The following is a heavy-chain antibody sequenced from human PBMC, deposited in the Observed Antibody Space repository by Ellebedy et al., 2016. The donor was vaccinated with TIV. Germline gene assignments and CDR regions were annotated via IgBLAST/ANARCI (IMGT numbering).Heavy chain of an antibody. D-gene: IGHD6-19*01. CDR3: ARDLDIAVAGHYYYGMDV. Sequence: PGGSLRLSCAASGFTFSSYWMSWVRQAPGKGLEWVANIKQDGSEKYYVDSVKGRFTISRDNAKNSLYLQMNSLRAEDTAVYYCARDLDIAVAGHYYYGMDVWGQGTTVTVSS. J-gene: IGHJ6*02. V-gene: IGHV3-7*01. CDR2: IKQDGSEK. CDR1: GFTFSSYW.